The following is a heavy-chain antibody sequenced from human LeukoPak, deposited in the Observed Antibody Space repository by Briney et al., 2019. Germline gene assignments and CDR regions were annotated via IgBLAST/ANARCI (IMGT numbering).Heavy chain of an antibody. CDR3: AKERRSIAAAGHYFDY. CDR2: ISSSSDTI. Sequence: GGSLRLSCAASGFTFGPYTMNWVRQAPGKGLEWVSYISSSSDTIYYADSVKGRFTISRDNSKNTLYLQMNSLRAEDTAVYYCAKERRSIAAAGHYFDYWGQGTLVTVSS. CDR1: GFTFGPYT. D-gene: IGHD6-13*01. J-gene: IGHJ4*02. V-gene: IGHV3-48*01.